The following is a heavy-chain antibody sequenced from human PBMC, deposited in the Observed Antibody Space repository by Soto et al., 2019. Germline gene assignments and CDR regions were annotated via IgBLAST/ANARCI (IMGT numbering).Heavy chain of an antibody. Sequence: GSVKVYFKSSGYTFTGFYMHWGRQAPGQGLEWMGWINPNSGGTNYAQKFQGRVTMTRDTSISTAYMELGRLRADDTAVYYCARGGCSGGSCYNEPWGQGTMVTVSS. CDR3: ARGGCSGGSCYNEP. J-gene: IGHJ5*02. D-gene: IGHD2-15*01. V-gene: IGHV1-2*02. CDR1: GYTFTGFY. CDR2: INPNSGGT.